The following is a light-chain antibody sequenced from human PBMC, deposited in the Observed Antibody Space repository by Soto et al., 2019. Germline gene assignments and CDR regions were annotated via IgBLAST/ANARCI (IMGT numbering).Light chain of an antibody. CDR2: DVS. Sequence: VLTQPASVSGSPGQSITISCTGTSSDVGGYNYVSWYQQHPGKAPKLMIYDVSNRPSGVSNRFSGSKSGNTASLTISGLQAEDEADYYCSSYTSSSTLLYVFGTGTKVTVL. J-gene: IGLJ1*01. V-gene: IGLV2-14*01. CDR3: SSYTSSSTLLYV. CDR1: SSDVGGYNY.